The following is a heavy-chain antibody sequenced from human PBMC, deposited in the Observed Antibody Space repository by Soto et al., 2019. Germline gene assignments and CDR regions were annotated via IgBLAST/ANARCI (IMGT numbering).Heavy chain of an antibody. CDR1: GFTFSSYA. V-gene: IGHV3-23*01. CDR3: AKDRYGSGRSAEWGY. J-gene: IGHJ4*02. Sequence: EVQLLESGGGLVQPGGSLRLSCAASGFTFSSYAMSWVRQAPGKGLEWVSAISGSGGSTYYADSVKGQFTISRDNSKNTLYLQMNSLRAEDTAVYYCAKDRYGSGRSAEWGYWGQGTLVTVSS. CDR2: ISGSGGST. D-gene: IGHD3-10*01.